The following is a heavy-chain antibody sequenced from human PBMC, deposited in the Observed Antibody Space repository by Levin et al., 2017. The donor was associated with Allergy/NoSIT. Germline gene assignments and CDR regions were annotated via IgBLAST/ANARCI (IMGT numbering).Heavy chain of an antibody. CDR3: ARAITIFGVAYWGFDY. CDR2: TYYRSKWYN. D-gene: IGHD3-3*01. CDR1: GDRVSSNSAA. Sequence: SQTLSLTCAISGDRVSSNSAAWNWIRQSPSRGLEWLGRTYYRSKWYNDYAVSVKSRITINPDTSKNQFSLQLNSVTPEDTAVYYCARAITIFGVAYWGFDYWGQGTLVTVSS. J-gene: IGHJ4*02. V-gene: IGHV6-1*01.